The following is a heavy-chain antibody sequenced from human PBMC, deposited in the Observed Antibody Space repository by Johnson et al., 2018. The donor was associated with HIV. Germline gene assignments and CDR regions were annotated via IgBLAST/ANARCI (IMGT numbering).Heavy chain of an antibody. J-gene: IGHJ3*02. Sequence: VQLVESGGGVVQPGRSLRLSCAASGFTFDDYGMNWVRQAPGKGLEWVSGINWNSGSIAYADSVKGRFTISRDNSKNTLYLQMNSLRAEDTAVYYCATLPGEIGVVPAAQPYDAFDIWGQGTMVTVSS. CDR2: INWNSGSI. CDR3: ATLPGEIGVVPAAQPYDAFDI. CDR1: GFTFDDYG. D-gene: IGHD2-2*01. V-gene: IGHV3-9*01.